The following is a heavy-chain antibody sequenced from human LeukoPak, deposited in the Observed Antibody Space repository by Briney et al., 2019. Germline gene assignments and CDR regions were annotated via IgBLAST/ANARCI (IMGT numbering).Heavy chain of an antibody. CDR2: INPSGGST. J-gene: IGHJ3*02. CDR1: GYTFTSYY. D-gene: IGHD2-15*01. V-gene: IGHV1-46*01. Sequence: ASVKVSCKASGYTFTSYYMHWVRQAPGQGLEWMGIINPSGGSTSYAQKFQGRVTMTRDTSTSTVYMELSSLRSEDTAVYYCARDIVVAVAATFTYDAFDIWGQGTMVTVSS. CDR3: ARDIVVAVAATFTYDAFDI.